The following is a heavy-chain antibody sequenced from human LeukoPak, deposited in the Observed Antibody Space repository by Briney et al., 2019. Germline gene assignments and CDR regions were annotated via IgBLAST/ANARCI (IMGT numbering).Heavy chain of an antibody. J-gene: IGHJ4*02. Sequence: SETLSLTCAVYGGSFSGYYWSWIRQPPGKGLEWIGEINHSGSTNYNPSLKSRVTISVDTSKNQFSLKLSSVTAADTAVYYCARGSTTGPQTYCGGDCYSTCFDCWGQGTLVTVSS. CDR1: GGSFSGYY. CDR2: INHSGST. CDR3: ARGSTTGPQTYCGGDCYSTCFDC. D-gene: IGHD2-21*02. V-gene: IGHV4-34*01.